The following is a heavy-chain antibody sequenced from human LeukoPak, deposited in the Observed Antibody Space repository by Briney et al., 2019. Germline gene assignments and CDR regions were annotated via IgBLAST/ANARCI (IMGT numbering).Heavy chain of an antibody. CDR2: ISGSGGYT. V-gene: IGHV3-23*01. Sequence: GGSLRLSCAVSGLTFSSYAMTWVRQAPGKGLEWVSGISGSGGYTYYADSVKGRFTISRDNSKNTLYLQMNSLRVEDTAVYYCAKGGYYYYGMDVWGQGTTVTVSS. CDR3: AKGGYYYYGMDV. J-gene: IGHJ6*02. CDR1: GLTFSSYA.